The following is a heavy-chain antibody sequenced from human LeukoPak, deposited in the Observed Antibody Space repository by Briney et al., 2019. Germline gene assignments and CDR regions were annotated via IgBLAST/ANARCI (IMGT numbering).Heavy chain of an antibody. V-gene: IGHV1-2*04. CDR1: GYTFTGYY. CDR2: INPNSGGT. CDR3: ARDRDSSSYLDY. D-gene: IGHD6-13*01. Sequence: GASVKVSCKASGYTFTGYYMHWVRQAPGQGLEWMGWINPNSGGTNYAQKFQGWVTMTRDTSISTAYMELSGLRSDDTAVYYCARDRDSSSYLDYWGQGTLDTVSS. J-gene: IGHJ4*02.